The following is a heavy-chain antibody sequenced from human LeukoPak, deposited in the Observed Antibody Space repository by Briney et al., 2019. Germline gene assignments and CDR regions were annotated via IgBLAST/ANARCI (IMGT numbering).Heavy chain of an antibody. CDR2: INSDGSSR. J-gene: IGHJ5*02. V-gene: IGHV3-74*01. CDR3: ARLVYSSGWQHSDFVS. D-gene: IGHD6-19*01. Sequence: GGSLRLSCAASGFTFSRYWMHWVRQAPGKGLVWVSRINSDGSSRSYADSVKGRFTISRDNAKNSLYLQMNSLRAEDTAVYYCARLVYSSGWQHSDFVSWGQGTLVTVSS. CDR1: GFTFSRYW.